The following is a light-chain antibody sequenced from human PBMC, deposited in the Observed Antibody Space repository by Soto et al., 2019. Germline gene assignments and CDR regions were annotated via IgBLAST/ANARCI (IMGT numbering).Light chain of an antibody. CDR1: KLGVKY. Sequence: SYELTQPPSVSVSPGQTASVTCSGSKLGVKYVSWYQQKPGQSPVVVIYQDARRPSGIPERFSGSNSGNTATLTISGTQATDEAEYYWAAWDSNTVAFGGGTKVTVL. V-gene: IGLV3-1*01. CDR3: AAWDSNTVA. CDR2: QDA. J-gene: IGLJ2*01.